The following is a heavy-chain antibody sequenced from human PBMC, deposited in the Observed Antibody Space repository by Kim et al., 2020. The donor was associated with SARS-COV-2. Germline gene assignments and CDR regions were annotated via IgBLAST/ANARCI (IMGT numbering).Heavy chain of an antibody. V-gene: IGHV4-31*03. CDR2: IYYSGTT. D-gene: IGHD1-1*01. CDR3: AAEGRGTSLLFY. CDR1: SGSISSSGSY. J-gene: IGHJ4*02. Sequence: SETLSLTCSFSSGSISSSGSYWTWIRQPPGKGLESLGSIYYSGTTYYNPSLKSRLTISVAPSKNQFSLNLSSVTAADTAVYYCAAEGRGTSLLFYWRQ.